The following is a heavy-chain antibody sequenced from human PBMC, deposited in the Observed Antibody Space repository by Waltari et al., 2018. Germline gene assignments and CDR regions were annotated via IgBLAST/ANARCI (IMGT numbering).Heavy chain of an antibody. CDR3: ARSQGYCSRRSCFGYYFEY. CDR2: IHYSGRT. D-gene: IGHD2-15*01. V-gene: IGHV4-39*01. CDR1: GDSISRVHFS. Sequence: QLQLQESGPGLVKPSETLSLTCLVSGDSISRVHFSWAWTRQPPGKGLEWVGNIHYSGRTYYNPSLKSRGVISVDTSKNQFSLRLSSVTAADTAVYYCARSQGYCSRRSCFGYYFEYWGQGTLVIASS. J-gene: IGHJ4*02.